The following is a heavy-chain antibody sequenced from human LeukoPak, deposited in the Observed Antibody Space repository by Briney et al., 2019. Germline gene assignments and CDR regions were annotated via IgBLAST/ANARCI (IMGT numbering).Heavy chain of an antibody. Sequence: ASVKVSCKASGGTFSSYAISWVRQAPGQGPEWVGIINPSSAYTTYSQKFQGRVSMTRDTSTSTVYMELSSLTSEDTAVYYCARDRNSGSYCSDYWGQGTLVTVSS. CDR2: INPSSAYT. CDR1: GGTFSSYA. V-gene: IGHV1-46*01. D-gene: IGHD1-26*01. CDR3: ARDRNSGSYCSDY. J-gene: IGHJ4*02.